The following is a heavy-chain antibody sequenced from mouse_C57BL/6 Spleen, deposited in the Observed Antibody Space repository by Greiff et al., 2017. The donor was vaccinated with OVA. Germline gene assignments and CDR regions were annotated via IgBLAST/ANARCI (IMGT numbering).Heavy chain of an antibody. D-gene: IGHD2-12*01. CDR1: GYSFTGYY. CDR2: INPSTGGT. V-gene: IGHV1-42*01. J-gene: IGHJ2*01. CDR3: ARRNHSYYFDY. Sequence: VQLQQSGPELVKPGASVKISCKASGYSFTGYYMNWVKQSPEKSLEWIGEINPSTGGTTYNQKFKAKATLTVDKSSSTAYMQLKSLTSEDSAVYYCARRNHSYYFDYWGQGTTLTVSS.